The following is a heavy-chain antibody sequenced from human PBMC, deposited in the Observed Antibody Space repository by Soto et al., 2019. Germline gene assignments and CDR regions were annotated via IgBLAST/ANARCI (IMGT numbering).Heavy chain of an antibody. CDR1: GGSISSADYS. J-gene: IGHJ4*02. D-gene: IGHD6-13*01. CDR3: ARVIAAPGMDWGYFDY. CDR2: IYQSGIT. V-gene: IGHV4-30-2*01. Sequence: QLQLQESGSGLVKPSQTLSLTCAVSGGSISSADYSWSWIRQPPGEGLEWIGYIYQSGITYYNPSLKSRVTIPADSSKNQFSLRLSSVTAADTAVYYCARVIAAPGMDWGYFDYWGQGTLVTVSS.